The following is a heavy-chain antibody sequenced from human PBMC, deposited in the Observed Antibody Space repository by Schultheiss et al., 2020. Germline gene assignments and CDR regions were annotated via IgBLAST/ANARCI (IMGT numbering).Heavy chain of an antibody. J-gene: IGHJ4*02. CDR3: ARGRADYIWGSYRYYFDY. V-gene: IGHV4-61*02. CDR1: GGSISSGSYY. CDR2: IYTSGST. D-gene: IGHD3-16*02. Sequence: LRLSCAVSGGSISSGSYYWSWIRQPAGKGLEWIGRIYTSGSTNYNPSLKSRVTISVDTSKNQFSLKLSSVTAADTAVYYCARGRADYIWGSYRYYFDYWGQGTLVTVSS.